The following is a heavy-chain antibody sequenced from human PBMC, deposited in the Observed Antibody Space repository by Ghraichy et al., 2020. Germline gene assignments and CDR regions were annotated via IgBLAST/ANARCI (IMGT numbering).Heavy chain of an antibody. Sequence: GGSLRLSCAASGFTFSSYAMSWVRQAPGKGLEWVSAISGSGGSTYYADSVKGRFTISRDNSKNTLYLQMNSLRAEDTAVYYCAKMAGAWVNWNPGAWFDPWGQGTLVTVSS. CDR2: ISGSGGST. CDR3: AKMAGAWVNWNPGAWFDP. CDR1: GFTFSSYA. J-gene: IGHJ5*02. D-gene: IGHD1-20*01. V-gene: IGHV3-23*01.